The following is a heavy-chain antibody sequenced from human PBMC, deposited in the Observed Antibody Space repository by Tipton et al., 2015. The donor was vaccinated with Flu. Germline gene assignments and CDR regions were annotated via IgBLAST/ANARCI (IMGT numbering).Heavy chain of an antibody. V-gene: IGHV3-48*03. CDR1: GFTFSSYE. D-gene: IGHD2-15*01. Sequence: SLRLSCAASGFTFSSYELNWVRQAPGRGLEWISYISSGGTTTYYADSVKGRFTVSRDNAKSSLYLQMNSLRAEDTAVYHCATVGWYALDVWGQGTTVTVSS. CDR2: ISSGGTTT. J-gene: IGHJ6*02. CDR3: ATVGWYALDV.